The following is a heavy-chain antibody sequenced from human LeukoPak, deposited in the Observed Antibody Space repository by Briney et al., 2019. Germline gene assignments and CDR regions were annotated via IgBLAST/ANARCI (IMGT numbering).Heavy chain of an antibody. CDR2: ISSSSIYI. Sequence: AGRSLRLSCAASGFTFSSYSMNWVRQAPGKRLKWVSSISSSSIYIYYAESVKGRFTISRDNAKNSLYLQMNSLRAEDTAVYYCARDRVLRYFDWFDAFDIWGQGTMVTVSS. D-gene: IGHD3-9*01. CDR1: GFTFSSYS. CDR3: ARDRVLRYFDWFDAFDI. V-gene: IGHV3-21*01. J-gene: IGHJ3*02.